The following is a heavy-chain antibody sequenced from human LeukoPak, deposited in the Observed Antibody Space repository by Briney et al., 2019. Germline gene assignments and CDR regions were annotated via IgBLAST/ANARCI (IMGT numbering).Heavy chain of an antibody. Sequence: GASVKVSCKASGYTFTSYGISWVRQAPGQGLEWMGWISAYNGNTNYAQKLQGRVTMTTDTSTSTAYMELRSLRSDDTAVYYCARELYYYGSGSHKYYFDYWGQGTLVTVSS. CDR2: ISAYNGNT. V-gene: IGHV1-18*01. J-gene: IGHJ4*02. D-gene: IGHD3-10*01. CDR3: ARELYYYGSGSHKYYFDY. CDR1: GYTFTSYG.